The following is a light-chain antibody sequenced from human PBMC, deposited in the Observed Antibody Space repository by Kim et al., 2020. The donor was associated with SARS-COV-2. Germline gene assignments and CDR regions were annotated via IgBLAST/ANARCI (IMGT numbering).Light chain of an antibody. CDR1: QSVSGSY. V-gene: IGKV3-20*01. Sequence: SPGERATRSCRASQSVSGSYLAWYQQKPGQAPRLLIYGASSRATGIPDRLSGRGSGTDFTLTISRLEPEDFAVYYCQQYGSSPLYTFGQGTKLEI. J-gene: IGKJ2*01. CDR3: QQYGSSPLYT. CDR2: GAS.